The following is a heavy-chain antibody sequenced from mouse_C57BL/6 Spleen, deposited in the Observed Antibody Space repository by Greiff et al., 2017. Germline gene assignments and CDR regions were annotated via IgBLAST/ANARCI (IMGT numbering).Heavy chain of an antibody. CDR3: AVTTVVAEGYYFDY. Sequence: EVKLMESGGDLVKPGGSLKLSCAASGFTFSSYGMSWVRQTPDKRLEWVATISSGGSYTYYPDSVKGRFTISRDNAKNTLYLQVSSLKSEDTAMYYCAVTTVVAEGYYFDYWGQGTTLTVSS. CDR1: GFTFSSYG. V-gene: IGHV5-6*01. J-gene: IGHJ2*01. D-gene: IGHD1-1*01. CDR2: ISSGGSYT.